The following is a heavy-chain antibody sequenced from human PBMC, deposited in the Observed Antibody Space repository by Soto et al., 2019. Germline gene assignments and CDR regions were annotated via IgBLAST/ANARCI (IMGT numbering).Heavy chain of an antibody. CDR2: IKAKVDGGTA. V-gene: IGHV3-15*01. CDR1: GFTFTDAW. Sequence: PGGSLRLSCTASGFTFTDAWMSWVRQAPGKGLEWVGRIKAKVDGGTADFAAPVKGRFTMSRDDSKNTLYPQLNNLKTEDTAVYYCTTLPLDYWGQGALVTVSS. CDR3: TTLPLDY. J-gene: IGHJ4*02.